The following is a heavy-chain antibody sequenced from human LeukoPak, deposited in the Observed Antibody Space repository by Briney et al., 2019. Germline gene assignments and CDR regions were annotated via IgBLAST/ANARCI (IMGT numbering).Heavy chain of an antibody. CDR3: ARHATDCSSTSCYVDY. Sequence: GESLKISCEGSGFKFSNYWIAWVRQMPGKGLEWMGIIYPGDSESRYSPSFEGQVTISVDKSISTAYLQWSSLKASDTAMYYCARHATDCSSTSCYVDYWGQGTLVTVSS. J-gene: IGHJ4*02. CDR2: IYPGDSES. CDR1: GFKFSNYW. D-gene: IGHD2-2*01. V-gene: IGHV5-51*01.